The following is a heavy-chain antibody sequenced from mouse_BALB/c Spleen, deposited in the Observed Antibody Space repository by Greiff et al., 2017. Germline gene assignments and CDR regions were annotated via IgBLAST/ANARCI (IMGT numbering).Heavy chain of an antibody. CDR1: GFTFSSYT. J-gene: IGHJ4*01. D-gene: IGHD2-2*01. CDR3: ASGYGAMDY. Sequence: EVKLVESGGGLVQPGGSLKLSCAASGFTFSSYTMSWVRQTPEKRLEWVAYISNGGGSTYYPDTVKGRFTISRDNAKNTLYLQMSSLKSEDTAMYYCASGYGAMDYWGQGTSVTVSS. V-gene: IGHV5-12-2*01. CDR2: ISNGGGST.